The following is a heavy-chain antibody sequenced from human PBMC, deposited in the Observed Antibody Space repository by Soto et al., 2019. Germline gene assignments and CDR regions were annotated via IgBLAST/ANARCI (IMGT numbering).Heavy chain of an antibody. CDR2: INHSGST. J-gene: IGHJ5*02. D-gene: IGHD7-27*01. CDR1: GGSFSGYY. Sequence: XATLSLTFAVYGGSFSGYYWSWIRQPPGKGLEWIGEINHSGSTNYNPSLKSRVTISVDTSKNQFSLKLSSVTAADTAVYYCARGWVNWFDHWGQGTLVTVSS. V-gene: IGHV4-34*01. CDR3: ARGWVNWFDH.